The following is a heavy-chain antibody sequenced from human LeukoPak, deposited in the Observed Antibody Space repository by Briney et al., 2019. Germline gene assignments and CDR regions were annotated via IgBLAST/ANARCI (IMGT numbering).Heavy chain of an antibody. Sequence: ASVKVSCKASGYTFTSYGISWVRQAPGQGLEWMGWISAYNGNTNYAQKLQGRVTITADESTSTAYMELSSLRSEDTGVYYCATRYGAIYYYYMDVWGKGTTVTVSS. CDR1: GYTFTSYG. CDR3: ATRYGAIYYYYMDV. J-gene: IGHJ6*03. D-gene: IGHD2-2*02. V-gene: IGHV1-18*01. CDR2: ISAYNGNT.